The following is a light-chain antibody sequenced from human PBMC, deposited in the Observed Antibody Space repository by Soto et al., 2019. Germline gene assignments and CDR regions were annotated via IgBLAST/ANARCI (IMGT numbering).Light chain of an antibody. Sequence: EKVMTQSLATLSVSPGERATLSCSASQTVNSNLAWYQQKLGQAPRVLIYGASTRATGIPDRFSGSGSGTEFILTISSLQSEDFAVYYCQEYGSSPMYTFGQGTKVDI. CDR1: QTVNSN. CDR2: GAS. V-gene: IGKV3-15*01. J-gene: IGKJ2*01. CDR3: QEYGSSPMYT.